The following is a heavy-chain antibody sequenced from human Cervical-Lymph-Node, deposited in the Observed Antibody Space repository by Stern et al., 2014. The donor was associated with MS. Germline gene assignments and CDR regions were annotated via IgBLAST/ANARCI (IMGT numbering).Heavy chain of an antibody. CDR1: GYTFTSYG. CDR3: ARDASPYYDFWSGYSSSNYFDY. J-gene: IGHJ4*02. D-gene: IGHD3-3*01. V-gene: IGHV1-18*01. CDR2: ISAYNGNT. Sequence: VQLVESGAEVKKPGASVKVSCKASGYTFTSYGISWVRQAPGQGLEWMGWISAYNGNTNYAQKLQGRVTMTTDTSTSTAYMELRSLRSDDTAVYYCARDASPYYDFWSGYSSSNYFDYWGQGTLVTVSS.